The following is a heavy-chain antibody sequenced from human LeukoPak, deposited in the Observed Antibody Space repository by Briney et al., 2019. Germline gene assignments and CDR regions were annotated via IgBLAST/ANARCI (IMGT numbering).Heavy chain of an antibody. CDR3: TTDLWELLYYYGMDV. CDR2: IKSKTDGGTT. V-gene: IGHV3-15*01. J-gene: IGHJ6*02. D-gene: IGHD1-26*01. CDR1: GFTFSNAW. Sequence: GGSLRLSCAASGFTFSNAWMSWVRQAPGKGLEWVGRIKSKTDGGTTDYAAPVKGRFTISRDDSKNTLYLQMNSLKTEDTAVYYCTTDLWELLYYYGMDVWGQGATVTVSS.